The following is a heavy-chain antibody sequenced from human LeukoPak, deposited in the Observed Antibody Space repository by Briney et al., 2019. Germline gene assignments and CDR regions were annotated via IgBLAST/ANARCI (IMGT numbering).Heavy chain of an antibody. D-gene: IGHD4-17*01. J-gene: IGHJ4*02. CDR1: GFTFSSYG. CDR3: AWGHDYGDYLDY. CDR2: ISYDGSNK. Sequence: GGSLRLSCAASGFTFSSYGMHWVRQAPGKGLEWVAVISYDGSNKYYADSVKGRFTISRDNSKNTLYLQMNSLRAEDTAVYYCAWGHDYGDYLDYWGQGTLVAVSS. V-gene: IGHV3-30*03.